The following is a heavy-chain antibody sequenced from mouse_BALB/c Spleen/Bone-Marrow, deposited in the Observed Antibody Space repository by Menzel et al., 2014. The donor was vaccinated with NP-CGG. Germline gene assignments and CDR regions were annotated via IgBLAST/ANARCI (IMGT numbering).Heavy chain of an antibody. CDR2: INPNNGGT. D-gene: IGHD1-1*01. CDR3: AREFYYYGSSPAWFAY. V-gene: IGHV1-18*01. J-gene: IGHJ3*01. CDR1: GYTFTEYT. Sequence: EVKLMESGPELVKPGASVKISCKTSGYTFTEYTMHWVKQSHGKSLEWIGGINPNNGGTSYNQKFKGKATLTVDKSSCTAYMELRSLTSEDSAVYYCAREFYYYGSSPAWFAYWGQGTLVTVSA.